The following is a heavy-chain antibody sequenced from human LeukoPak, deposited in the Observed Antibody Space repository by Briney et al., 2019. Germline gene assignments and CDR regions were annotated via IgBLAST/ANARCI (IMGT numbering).Heavy chain of an antibody. V-gene: IGHV4-59*08. CDR2: IYYSGSP. J-gene: IGHJ3*02. CDR1: GASIGSYY. D-gene: IGHD1-7*01. Sequence: PSETLSLTCSVSGASIGSYYWSWIRQPPGKGLEWIAYIYYSGSPNYNPSLKSRVTISVDTSKNQFSLKLSSVTAADTAMYYCARQTGTGSNALYDAFDIWGQGTMVTVSS. CDR3: ARQTGTGSNALYDAFDI.